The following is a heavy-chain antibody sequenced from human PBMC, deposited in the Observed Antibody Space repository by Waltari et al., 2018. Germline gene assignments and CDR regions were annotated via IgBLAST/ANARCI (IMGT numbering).Heavy chain of an antibody. CDR1: GFTFSSYG. J-gene: IGHJ3*02. D-gene: IGHD3-10*01. CDR3: ARLSRFGEQGVI. CDR2: ISYDGSNK. V-gene: IGHV3-30*03. Sequence: QVQLVESGGGVVQPGRSLRLSCAASGFTFSSYGMHWVRQAPGKGLEWVAVISYDGSNKYYADSVKGRFTISRDNSKNTLYLQMNSLRSEDTAVYYCARLSRFGEQGVIWGQGTMVTVSS.